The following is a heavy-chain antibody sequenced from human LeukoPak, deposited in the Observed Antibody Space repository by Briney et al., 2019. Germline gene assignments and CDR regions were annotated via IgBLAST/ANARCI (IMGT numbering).Heavy chain of an antibody. D-gene: IGHD4-11*01. CDR2: IHYSGSS. J-gene: IGHJ4*02. CDR1: GDSISRDDYY. Sequence: PSQTLSLTCTVSGDSISRDDYYWNWIRQPPGKGLEWIGYIHYSGSSYYNPSLKSRVAMSVDTFNNQFSRNLSSVPPADTAVYYCARIDYSDSYYLDYWGQGALVTVSS. CDR3: ARIDYSDSYYLDY. V-gene: IGHV4-30-4*01.